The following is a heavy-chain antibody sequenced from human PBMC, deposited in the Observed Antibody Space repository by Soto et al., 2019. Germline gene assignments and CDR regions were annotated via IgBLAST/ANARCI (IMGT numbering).Heavy chain of an antibody. CDR1: GGSISSTNFY. D-gene: IGHD3-16*01. CDR3: SSRQLWRLSENFCYYDMDA. J-gene: IGHJ6*02. Sequence: SETLSLTCTVSGGSISSTNFYWDWIRQPPGKGLEWIGTISYSGSTYYNPSPRSRVTISVDTSKNQFSLRLISVTAADTAVYFCSSRQLWRLSENFCYYDMDAWGQGTTVTVSS. V-gene: IGHV4-39*01. CDR2: ISYSGST.